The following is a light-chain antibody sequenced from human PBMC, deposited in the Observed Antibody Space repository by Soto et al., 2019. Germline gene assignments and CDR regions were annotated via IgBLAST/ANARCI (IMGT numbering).Light chain of an antibody. J-gene: IGKJ4*01. CDR2: DTS. Sequence: EILMTQSPATLSVSPGERATLSCRASQSVSSNLAWYQQKPGQAPRLLIYDTSTRATGIPARFSGSGSGTEFTLTIRSLQSEDFAVYYCQQYNNWPPLTFGGGTKVDIK. CDR1: QSVSSN. V-gene: IGKV3-15*01. CDR3: QQYNNWPPLT.